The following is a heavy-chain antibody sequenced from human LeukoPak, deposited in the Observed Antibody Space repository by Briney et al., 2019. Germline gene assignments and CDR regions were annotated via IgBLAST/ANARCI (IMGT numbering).Heavy chain of an antibody. V-gene: IGHV1-18*01. D-gene: IGHD1-26*01. CDR1: GGTFSSYA. CDR2: ISAYNGNT. Sequence: ASVKVSCKASGGTFSSYAISWVRQAPGQGLEWMGWISAYNGNTNYAQKLQGRVTMTTDTSTSTAYMELRSLRSDDTAVYYCARVRWSYSGSYIDYWGQGTLVTVSS. J-gene: IGHJ4*02. CDR3: ARVRWSYSGSYIDY.